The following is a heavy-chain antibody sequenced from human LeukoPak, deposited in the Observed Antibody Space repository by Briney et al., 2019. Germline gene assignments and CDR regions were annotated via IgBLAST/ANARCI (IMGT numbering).Heavy chain of an antibody. CDR1: GGSISSSSYY. V-gene: IGHV4-39*02. D-gene: IGHD3-22*01. CDR3: ARDRYYYDSSVVPGWFDP. Sequence: SETLSLTCTVSGGSISSSSYYWGWIRQPPGKGLEWIGSIYYSGSTYYNPSLKSRVTISVDTSKNQFSLKLSSVTAADTAVYYCARDRYYYDSSVVPGWFDPWGQGTLVTVSS. CDR2: IYYSGST. J-gene: IGHJ5*02.